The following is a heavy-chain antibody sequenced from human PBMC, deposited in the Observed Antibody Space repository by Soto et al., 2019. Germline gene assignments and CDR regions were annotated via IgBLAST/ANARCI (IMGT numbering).Heavy chain of an antibody. Sequence: PXGSMRLSSTAAGFTLSSYARIWVSQAPGKGLEWVSAISGSGVSTYYADSVNGRFTISRDNSKNTMYLQMNRLRAEDTAVYYCATPAIAAAATFDYWGQGTLVTVSS. CDR2: ISGSGVST. CDR1: GFTLSSYA. CDR3: ATPAIAAAATFDY. D-gene: IGHD6-13*01. V-gene: IGHV3-23*01. J-gene: IGHJ4*02.